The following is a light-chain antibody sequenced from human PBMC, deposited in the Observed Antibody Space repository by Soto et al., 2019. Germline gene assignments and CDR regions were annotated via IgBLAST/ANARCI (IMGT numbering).Light chain of an antibody. V-gene: IGKV1-5*01. Sequence: DIQMTQSPSTLSASVGDRVTITCRASQSIGTWLAWYQHKPGRAPKLLIYDASTLEGGVPSRFSGSRSGTEFTFTISSLQPDYFATYYCQHYNSYSRAFGQGTKVEIK. J-gene: IGKJ1*01. CDR2: DAS. CDR1: QSIGTW. CDR3: QHYNSYSRA.